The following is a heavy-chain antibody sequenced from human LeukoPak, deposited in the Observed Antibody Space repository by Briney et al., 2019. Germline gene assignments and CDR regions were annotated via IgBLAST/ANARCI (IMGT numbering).Heavy chain of an antibody. CDR1: GFKVNNIH. V-gene: IGHV3-66*01. Sequence: GGSLRLSCAASGFKVNNIHMSWVRQAPGRGLEWVSVVYGGGGIYYADSVQGRFTISRDNSKNTVYLHMNNLRGDDSALYYCVRDLAGVFDFWGQGTPVKVSS. CDR3: VRDLAGVFDF. J-gene: IGHJ4*02. D-gene: IGHD3-3*01. CDR2: VYGGGGI.